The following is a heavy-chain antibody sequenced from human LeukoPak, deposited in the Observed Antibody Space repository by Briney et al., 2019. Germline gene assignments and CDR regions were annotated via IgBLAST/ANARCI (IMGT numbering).Heavy chain of an antibody. CDR2: IYYSGST. J-gene: IGHJ4*02. D-gene: IGHD3-3*01. Sequence: SETLSLTCTVSGVSISSYYWSWIRQPPGKGLEWIGYIYYSGSTNYNPSLKSRVTISADTSKNQFSLKLSSVTAADTAVYYCARSLYYDFWSGYYTTVGYFDYWGQGTLVTVSS. CDR3: ARSLYYDFWSGYYTTVGYFDY. V-gene: IGHV4-59*08. CDR1: GVSISSYY.